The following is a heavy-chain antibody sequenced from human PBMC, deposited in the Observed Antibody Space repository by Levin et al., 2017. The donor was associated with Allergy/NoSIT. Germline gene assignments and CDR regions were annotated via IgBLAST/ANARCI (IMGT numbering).Heavy chain of an antibody. CDR3: ARDRFYGDYAGVGDYYYDGMDV. CDR1: GFTFSSYA. D-gene: IGHD4-17*01. CDR2: ISYDGSNK. V-gene: IGHV3-30-3*01. J-gene: IGHJ6*02. Sequence: GGSLRLSCAASGFTFSSYAMHWVRQAPGKGLEWVAVISYDGSNKYYADSVKGRFTISRDNSKNTLYLQMNSLRAEDTAVYYCARDRFYGDYAGVGDYYYDGMDVWGQGTTVTVSS.